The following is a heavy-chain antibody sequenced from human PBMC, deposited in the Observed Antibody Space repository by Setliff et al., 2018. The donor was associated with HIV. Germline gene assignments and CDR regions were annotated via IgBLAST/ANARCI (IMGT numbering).Heavy chain of an antibody. J-gene: IGHJ3*02. V-gene: IGHV4-59*11. CDR1: GGSISSHN. D-gene: IGHD3-10*01. CDR3: ARDIDGSGRGFDI. CDR2: MYYTGRT. Sequence: SETLSLTCTVSGGSISSHNWGWIRQPPGRGLEWIVYMYYTGRTNYNPSLKSRVTTSVDTSKNQFSLKLYSVTAADTAVYYCARDIDGSGRGFDIWGQGTMVTVSS.